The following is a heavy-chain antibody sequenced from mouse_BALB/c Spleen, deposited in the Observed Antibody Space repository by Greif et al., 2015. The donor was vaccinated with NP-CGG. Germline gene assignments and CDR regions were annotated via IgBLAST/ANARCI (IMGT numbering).Heavy chain of an antibody. Sequence: QVQLKQSGAELVKPGASVKLSCKASGYTFTSYWMHWVKQRPGQGLEWIGEINPSNGRTNYNEKFKSKATLTVDKSSSTAYMQLSSLTSEDSAVYYCAPYGYDGFAYWGQGTLVTVSA. D-gene: IGHD2-2*01. CDR3: APYGYDGFAY. J-gene: IGHJ3*01. CDR2: INPSNGRT. CDR1: GYTFTSYW. V-gene: IGHV1S81*02.